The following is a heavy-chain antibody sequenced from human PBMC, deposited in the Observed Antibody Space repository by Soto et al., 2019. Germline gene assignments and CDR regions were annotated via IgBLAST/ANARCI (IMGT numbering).Heavy chain of an antibody. J-gene: IGHJ5*02. Sequence: QVQLMQSGAEVKKPGASVKVSCKASGYTFTSSDINWVRQATGQGLEWMGWINPNTGNTGYAQKFQGRITLTRSTSISTAYLELSSLNSDDSAVYYCARGASPWGQGTLVTVSS. CDR2: INPNTGNT. CDR3: ARGASP. CDR1: GYTFTSSD. V-gene: IGHV1-8*01.